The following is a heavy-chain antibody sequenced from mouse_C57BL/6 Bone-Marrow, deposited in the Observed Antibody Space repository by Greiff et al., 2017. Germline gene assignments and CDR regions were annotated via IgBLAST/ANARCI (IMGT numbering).Heavy chain of an antibody. CDR3: ARDHPYYYEEAWFAY. D-gene: IGHD1-1*01. V-gene: IGHV3-6*01. CDR2: ISYDGSN. Sequence: EVQLQQSGPGLVKPSQSLSLTCSVTGYSITSGYYWNWIRQFPGNKLEWMGYISYDGSNNYNPSLKNRISITRDTSKNQFFLKLNSVTTEDTATYYCARDHPYYYEEAWFAYWGQGTLVTVSA. J-gene: IGHJ3*01. CDR1: GYSITSGYY.